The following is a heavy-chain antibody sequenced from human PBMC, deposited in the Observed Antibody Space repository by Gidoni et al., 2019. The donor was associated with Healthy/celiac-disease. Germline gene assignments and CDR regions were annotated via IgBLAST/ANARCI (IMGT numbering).Heavy chain of an antibody. J-gene: IGHJ4*02. V-gene: IGHV4-34*01. D-gene: IGHD3-22*01. CDR2: INHSGST. CDR1: GGSFSGYY. CDR3: ASSPRYYYDCQGFDY. Sequence: QVQLQQWGAGLFKPSETLSHTCAVYGGSFSGYYWSWIRQPPGKGLEWIGEINHSGSTNYNPSLKSRVTISVDTSKNQFSLKLSSVTAADTAVYYCASSPRYYYDCQGFDYWGQGTLVTVSS.